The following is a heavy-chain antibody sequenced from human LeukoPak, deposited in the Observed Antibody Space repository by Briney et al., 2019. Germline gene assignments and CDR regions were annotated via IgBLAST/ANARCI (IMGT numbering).Heavy chain of an antibody. CDR3: ARASITMVRGVIAPFDY. CDR2: IIPIFGTA. Sequence: SVKVSCKASGGTFSCYAISWVRQAPGQGLEWMGRIIPIFGTANYAQKFQGRVTITTDESTSTAYMELSSLRSEDTAVYYCARASITMVRGVIAPFDYWGQGTLVTVSS. V-gene: IGHV1-69*05. CDR1: GGTFSCYA. D-gene: IGHD3-10*01. J-gene: IGHJ4*02.